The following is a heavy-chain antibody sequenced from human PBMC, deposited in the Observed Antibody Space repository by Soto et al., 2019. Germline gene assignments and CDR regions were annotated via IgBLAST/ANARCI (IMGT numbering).Heavy chain of an antibody. J-gene: IGHJ4*02. CDR2: SSYDGSKN. V-gene: IGHV3-30*04. D-gene: IGHD2-2*01. CDR3: ARDDLRVVTAAAIPEH. Sequence: QVQLVESGGGVVQPGKSLRLSCAASGFVFSHFAMHWVRQAPGKGLEWMAVSSYDGSKNFYADAVKGRFTISRDHSKSTLYLQMDSLRPEDTAMYYCARDDLRVVTAAAIPEHWGQGILVTVSS. CDR1: GFVFSHFA.